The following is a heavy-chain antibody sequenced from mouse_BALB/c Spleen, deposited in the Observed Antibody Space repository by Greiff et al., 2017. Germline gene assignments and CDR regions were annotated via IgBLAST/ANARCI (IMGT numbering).Heavy chain of an antibody. CDR2: IWGDGST. D-gene: IGHD1-2*01. J-gene: IGHJ4*01. V-gene: IGHV2-6-7*01. CDR3: ARVGRLQEDAMDY. CDR1: GFSLTGYG. Sequence: QVQLQQSGPGLVAPSQSLSITCTVSGFSLTGYGVNWVRQPPGKGLEWLGMIWGDGSTDYNSALKSRLSISKDNSKSQVFLKMNSLQTDDTARYYCARVGRLQEDAMDYWGQGTSVTVSS.